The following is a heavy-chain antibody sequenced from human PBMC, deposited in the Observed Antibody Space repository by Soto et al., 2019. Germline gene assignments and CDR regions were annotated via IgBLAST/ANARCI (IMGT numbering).Heavy chain of an antibody. Sequence: EVQLVESGGDLVKPGGSLRLSCAASGLGFTDNKMTWIRQAPGKGLEWVGRIQKTAEGGATDYAAPVKGRFTISRDDSKNTLNLQVNSLKTEDTAVYYCTTRTDWGQGTLVTVSS. V-gene: IGHV3-15*01. CDR3: TTRTD. CDR2: IQKTAEGGAT. J-gene: IGHJ4*02. CDR1: GLGFTDNK.